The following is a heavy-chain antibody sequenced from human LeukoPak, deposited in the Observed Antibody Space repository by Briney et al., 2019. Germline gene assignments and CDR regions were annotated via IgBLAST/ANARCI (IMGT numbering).Heavy chain of an antibody. CDR3: ARRGDSSGYSSDP. J-gene: IGHJ5*02. V-gene: IGHV5-51*01. CDR2: IYPGDSDT. D-gene: IGHD3-22*01. Sequence: GESLKISCQGSGYSFTSYWIGWVRQMPGKGLGWMGIIYPGDSDTRYSPSFQGQVTISADKSISTAYLQWSSLKASDTAMCYCARRGDSSGYSSDPWGQGTLVTVSS. CDR1: GYSFTSYW.